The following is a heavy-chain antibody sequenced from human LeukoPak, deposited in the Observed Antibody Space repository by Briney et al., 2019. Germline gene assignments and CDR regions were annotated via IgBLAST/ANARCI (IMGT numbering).Heavy chain of an antibody. J-gene: IGHJ5*02. Sequence: SETLSLTCTVSGYSISSGYYWSWIRQPPGKGLEWIGYIYYSGSTNYNPSLKSRVTISVDTSKNQFSLKLSSVTAADTAVYYCARDYGSGSLGFDPWGQGTLVTVSS. V-gene: IGHV4-61*01. CDR3: ARDYGSGSLGFDP. D-gene: IGHD3-10*01. CDR2: IYYSGST. CDR1: GYSISSGYY.